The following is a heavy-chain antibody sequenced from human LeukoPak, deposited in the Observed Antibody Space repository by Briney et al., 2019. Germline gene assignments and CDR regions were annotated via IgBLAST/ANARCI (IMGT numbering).Heavy chain of an antibody. V-gene: IGHV3-23*01. CDR3: ARGPSGWGSLDS. D-gene: IGHD7-27*01. Sequence: GGSLRLSCAASGFTFSSYAMSWARQAPGKGLEWVSAISGSGGSTYYADSVKGRFTISRDNAKNTLYLQVKSLRAEDTAVYYCARGPSGWGSLDSWGQGTLVTVSS. J-gene: IGHJ4*02. CDR2: ISGSGGST. CDR1: GFTFSSYA.